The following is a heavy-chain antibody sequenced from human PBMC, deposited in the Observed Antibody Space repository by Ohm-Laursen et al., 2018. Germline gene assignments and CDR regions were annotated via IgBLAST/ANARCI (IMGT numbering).Heavy chain of an antibody. CDR3: ARDLSLGELDY. D-gene: IGHD3-16*01. Sequence: SLRLSCAASGFTFSSYSLNWVRQAPGKGLEWVSSIGFSSSYIYYADSVKGRFTISRDNAKNTVYLQMSSLRAEDTAVYYCARDLSLGELDYWGQGTLVTVSS. CDR2: IGFSSSYI. J-gene: IGHJ4*02. V-gene: IGHV3-21*06. CDR1: GFTFSSYS.